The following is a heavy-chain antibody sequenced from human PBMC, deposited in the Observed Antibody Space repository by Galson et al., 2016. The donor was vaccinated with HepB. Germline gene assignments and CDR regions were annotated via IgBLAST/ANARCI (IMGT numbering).Heavy chain of an antibody. CDR2: MHSSGTT. Sequence: SETLSLTCSVSGVSISTNVYYWDWIRQSPGEGLQWIGNMHSSGTTYYNPSLRSRVSISVDTSKNQFSLHLKSVTAADTGLYFCATRPSQHFDTWGRGTLVTVST. J-gene: IGHJ4*01. CDR3: ATRPSQHFDT. V-gene: IGHV4-39*01. CDR1: GVSISTNVYY.